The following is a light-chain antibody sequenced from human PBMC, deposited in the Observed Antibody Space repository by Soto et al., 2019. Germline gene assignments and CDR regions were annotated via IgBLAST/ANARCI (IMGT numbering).Light chain of an antibody. V-gene: IGKV1-5*03. CDR3: QQYDSYPLP. CDR1: QSISSW. Sequence: DIQMTQSPSTLSASVGDRVTITCRASQSISSWLAWYQQKPGKAPNLLIYKASTLESGVPSRFSGSGSGTEFTLTVSSLQPDDFANYYCQQYDSYPLPFGGGTKVEIK. J-gene: IGKJ4*01. CDR2: KAS.